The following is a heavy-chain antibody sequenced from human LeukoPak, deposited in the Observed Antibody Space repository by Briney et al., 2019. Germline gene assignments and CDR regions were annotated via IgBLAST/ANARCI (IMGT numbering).Heavy chain of an antibody. CDR2: ISSSSSYI. D-gene: IGHD2-15*01. V-gene: IGHV3-21*04. Sequence: PGGSLRLPCAASGFTFSSYRMNWVRQAPGKGLEWVSSISSSSSYIYYADSVKGRFTISRDNAKNSLYLQMNSLRAEDTAVYYCAKDVGYCSGGSCYEYFQHWGQGTLVTVSS. CDR3: AKDVGYCSGGSCYEYFQH. CDR1: GFTFSSYR. J-gene: IGHJ1*01.